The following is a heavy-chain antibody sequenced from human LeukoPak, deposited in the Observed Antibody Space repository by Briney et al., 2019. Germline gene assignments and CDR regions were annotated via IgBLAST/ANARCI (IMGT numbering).Heavy chain of an antibody. CDR2: INPNSGGT. D-gene: IGHD2-15*01. CDR3: ASSPTSECSGGSCYSY. J-gene: IGHJ4*02. V-gene: IGHV1-2*02. Sequence: GASVKVSGKASGYTFTGYYMHWVRQAPGQGLEWMGWINPNSGGTNYVQKFQGRVTMTRDTSITTAYMQLSRLRSDDTAVYYCASSPTSECSGGSCYSYWGQGTLVTVSS. CDR1: GYTFTGYY.